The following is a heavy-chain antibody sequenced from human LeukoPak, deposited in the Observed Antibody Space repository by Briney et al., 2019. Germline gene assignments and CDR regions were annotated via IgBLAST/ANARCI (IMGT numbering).Heavy chain of an antibody. CDR3: ARGPAYHFDY. Sequence: GGSLRLSCAASGFTSSNYRMHWVRQAPGKGLVWVSRIDSDGSSASYAVSVKGRFTISRDNAKNTLYLQMNSLRADDTAVYYCARGPAYHFDYWGQGTLVTVSS. CDR2: IDSDGSSA. V-gene: IGHV3-74*01. CDR1: GFTSSNYR. J-gene: IGHJ4*02.